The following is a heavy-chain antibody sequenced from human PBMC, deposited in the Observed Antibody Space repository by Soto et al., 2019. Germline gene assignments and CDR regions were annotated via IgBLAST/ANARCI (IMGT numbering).Heavy chain of an antibody. CDR3: TSWLLLASYYMEV. V-gene: IGHV3-15*01. D-gene: IGHD2-15*01. Sequence: GSLRLSCVASRFMYSKAWITWVQQSPLSGLEFVGRIKSKIDGGTTDYAAPVKGRFTISRDDSKNMVYLQMNSLKTEDTAVYYCTSWLLLASYYMEVWGTGATVTVSS. J-gene: IGHJ6*03. CDR2: IKSKIDGGTT. CDR1: RFMYSKAW.